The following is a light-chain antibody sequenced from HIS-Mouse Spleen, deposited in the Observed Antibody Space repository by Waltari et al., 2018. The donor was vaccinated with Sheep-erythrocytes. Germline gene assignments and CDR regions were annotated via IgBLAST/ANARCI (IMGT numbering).Light chain of an antibody. CDR3: SSYAGSNNWV. J-gene: IGLJ3*02. CDR1: SSDVGGYNY. Sequence: QSALTQPPSASGSPGQSVTIPCTGTSSDVGGYNYVSWYQQHPGKAPKLMIDEVSKRPSGRPDRFSCCQSGNTASLTVSGLQAEDEADYYCSSYAGSNNWVFGGGTKLTVL. V-gene: IGLV2-8*01. CDR2: EVS.